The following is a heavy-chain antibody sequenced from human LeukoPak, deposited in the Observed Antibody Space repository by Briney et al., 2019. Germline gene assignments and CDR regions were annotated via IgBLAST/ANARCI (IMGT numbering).Heavy chain of an antibody. CDR2: IYPGDSDT. CDR3: ARQYNWNSYYFDF. Sequence: GESLKISCKGSGYSFTSYWIGWVHQMPGKGLEWMGIIYPGDSDTRYSPSFQGQVTISADKSISTAYLQWSSLKASDTAMYYCARQYNWNSYYFDFWGQGTLVTVSS. V-gene: IGHV5-51*07. CDR1: GYSFTSYW. J-gene: IGHJ4*02. D-gene: IGHD1-1*01.